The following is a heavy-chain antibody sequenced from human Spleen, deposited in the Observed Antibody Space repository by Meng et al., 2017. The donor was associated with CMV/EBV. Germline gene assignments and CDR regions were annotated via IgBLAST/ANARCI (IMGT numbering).Heavy chain of an antibody. CDR2: ISHSSTYI. Sequence: CEASDFSFRDYTMNWVRQAPGKGLEWVSSISHSSTYIYYAESLKGRFTISRDNAKNSLYLQMNGLRAEDTAVYYCARDQSLVRGLDYWGQGTLVTVSS. J-gene: IGHJ4*02. V-gene: IGHV3-21*01. CDR3: ARDQSLVRGLDY. D-gene: IGHD3-10*01. CDR1: DFSFRDYT.